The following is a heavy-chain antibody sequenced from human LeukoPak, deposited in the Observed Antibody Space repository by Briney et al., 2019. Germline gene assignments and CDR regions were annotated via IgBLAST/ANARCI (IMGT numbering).Heavy chain of an antibody. V-gene: IGHV4-59*12. J-gene: IGHJ4*02. D-gene: IGHD5-18*01. CDR2: IYYSGST. CDR1: GGSISGYY. CDR3: ARDPIQLWSRGVDY. Sequence: SETLSLTCTVSGGSISGYYWSWIRQPPGKGLEWIGYIYYSGSTNYNPSLKSRVTISVDTSKNQFSLNLTSVTAADTAVYYCARDPIQLWSRGVDYWGQGTLVTVSS.